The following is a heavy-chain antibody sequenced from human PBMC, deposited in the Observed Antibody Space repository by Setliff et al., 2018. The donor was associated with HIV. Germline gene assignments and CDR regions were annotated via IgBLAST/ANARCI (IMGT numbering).Heavy chain of an antibody. V-gene: IGHV5-51*01. D-gene: IGHD3-22*01. J-gene: IGHJ3*02. Sequence: GESLKISCKASGYSFTGHWIGWARQMPGKGLEWMAIIYPGDSDTRYSPSLQGQVTISTDKSISTAFLQWSSLKASDTAMYFCARHSHYDRSGDYYHKMPDDAFDIWGQGTRVTVSS. CDR2: IYPGDSDT. CDR3: ARHSHYDRSGDYYHKMPDDAFDI. CDR1: GYSFTGHW.